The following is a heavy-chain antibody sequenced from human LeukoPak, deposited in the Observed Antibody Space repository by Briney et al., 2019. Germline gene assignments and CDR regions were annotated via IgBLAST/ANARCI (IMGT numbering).Heavy chain of an antibody. D-gene: IGHD3-10*02. CDR3: AKDSGIYVRDYWYYYMDV. Sequence: GGSRRLSCVGSGFTFSNYAMNWVRQAPGRGLEWVSIITAGADSIHYADSVKGRFTISRDNSKNTVFLQMNSLRAEDTAIYYCAKDSGIYVRDYWYYYMDVWGKGTTVTVSS. CDR2: ITAGADSI. J-gene: IGHJ6*03. CDR1: GFTFSNYA. V-gene: IGHV3-23*01.